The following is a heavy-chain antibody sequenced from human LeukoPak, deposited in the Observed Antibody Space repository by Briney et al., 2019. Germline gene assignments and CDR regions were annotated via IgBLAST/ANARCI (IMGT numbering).Heavy chain of an antibody. CDR1: GGSISSGGYS. D-gene: IGHD2-21*02. J-gene: IGHJ4*02. Sequence: SETLSLTCAVSGGSISSGGYSWNWIRQPPGKALEWIGYIYNGGSTSYNPSLKSLVTMSVDTSKNQFSLMLNSVTAADTAVYYCARGWGPAYCGGDCHRHFDYWGQGTLVTVSS. V-gene: IGHV4-30-4*07. CDR3: ARGWGPAYCGGDCHRHFDY. CDR2: IYNGGST.